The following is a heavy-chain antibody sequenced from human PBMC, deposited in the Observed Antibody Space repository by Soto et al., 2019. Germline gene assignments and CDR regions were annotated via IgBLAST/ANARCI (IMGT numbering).Heavy chain of an antibody. Sequence: QVQLVQSGAEVKKPGSSLKVSCKSSGGTFSSYAISWVRQAPGQGLEWLGGIIPIFNKVNYAQKYQGRVTITADDSTSTAYMELSSLRSDDTAVYYCARAPIRLCSGDNCYSGLDSWGQGTLVIVSS. CDR3: ARAPIRLCSGDNCYSGLDS. D-gene: IGHD2-15*01. J-gene: IGHJ4*02. CDR2: IIPIFNKV. CDR1: GGTFSSYA. V-gene: IGHV1-69*12.